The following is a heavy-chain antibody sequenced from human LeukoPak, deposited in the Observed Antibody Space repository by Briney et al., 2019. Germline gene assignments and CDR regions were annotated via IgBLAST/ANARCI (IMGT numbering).Heavy chain of an antibody. CDR3: ATPYIYSSSWPLDY. CDR1: GGTFSSYV. Sequence: SVKVSCKASGGTFSSYVISWVRQAPGQGLEWMGRIIPILGIANYAQKFQGRVTITADKSTSTAYMALSSLRSEDTAVYYCATPYIYSSSWPLDYWAQGTLVTVSS. V-gene: IGHV1-69*04. D-gene: IGHD6-13*01. J-gene: IGHJ4*02. CDR2: IIPILGIA.